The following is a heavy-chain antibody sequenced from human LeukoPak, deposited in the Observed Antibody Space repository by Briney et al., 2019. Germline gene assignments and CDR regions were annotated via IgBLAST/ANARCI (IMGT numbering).Heavy chain of an antibody. CDR1: GFTFSSYA. CDR3: AKGYYDYVWGSYYFDY. Sequence: GGSLRLSCAASGFTFSSYAMSWGRQAPGKGLEWVSAISGSGTITYYADSVKGRFTLSRDNSNNTLYLQMNSLRAEDTAVYYCAKGYYDYVWGSYYFDYWGQGTLVTVSS. V-gene: IGHV3-23*01. D-gene: IGHD3-16*01. J-gene: IGHJ4*02. CDR2: ISGSGTIT.